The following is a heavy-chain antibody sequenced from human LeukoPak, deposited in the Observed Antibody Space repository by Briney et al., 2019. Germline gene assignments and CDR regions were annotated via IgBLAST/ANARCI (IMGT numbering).Heavy chain of an antibody. CDR1: GGSFSGYY. V-gene: IGHV4-34*04. D-gene: IGHD3-10*01. J-gene: IGHJ6*03. Sequence: SETLSLTCAVYGGSFSGYYWSWIRQPPGKGLEWIGEINHSGSTNDNPSLKSRATISVDTSKNQFSLKLSSVTAADTAVYYCARRSWYYGSGSYSEASFYYYYMDVWGKGTTVTISS. CDR2: INHSGST. CDR3: ARRSWYYGSGSYSEASFYYYYMDV.